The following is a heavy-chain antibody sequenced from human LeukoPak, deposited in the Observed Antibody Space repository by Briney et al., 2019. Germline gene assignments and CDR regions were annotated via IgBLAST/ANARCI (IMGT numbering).Heavy chain of an antibody. D-gene: IGHD3-10*01. CDR3: ARGRKYYGSGSYYNVNDY. Sequence: SQTLSLTCAVSGGSISSGGYSWSWIRQPPGKGLEWIGYIYHSGSTYYNPSLKSRVTISVDTSKNQFSLKLSSVTAADTAVYYCARGRKYYGSGSYYNVNDYWGQGTLVTVSS. CDR1: GGSISSGGYS. J-gene: IGHJ4*02. V-gene: IGHV4-30-2*01. CDR2: IYHSGST.